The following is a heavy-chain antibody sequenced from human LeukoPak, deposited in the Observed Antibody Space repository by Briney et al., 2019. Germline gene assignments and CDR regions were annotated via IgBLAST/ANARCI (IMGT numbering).Heavy chain of an antibody. J-gene: IGHJ4*02. CDR2: IYSGGST. Sequence: GGSLRLSCAASGFTVSSNYMSWVRQAPGKGLEWVSVIYSGGSTYYADSVKGRFTISRDNSKNTLYLQMNSLRAEDTAVYYCAKDDIAAAAFDYWGQGTLVTVSS. V-gene: IGHV3-53*01. CDR1: GFTVSSNY. D-gene: IGHD6-13*01. CDR3: AKDDIAAAAFDY.